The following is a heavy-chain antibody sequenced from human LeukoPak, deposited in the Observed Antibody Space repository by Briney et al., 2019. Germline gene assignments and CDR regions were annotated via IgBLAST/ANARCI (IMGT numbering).Heavy chain of an antibody. Sequence: GGSLRLSCAASGFTFSSYAMSWVRQAPGKGLEWVSAISGSGGSTYYADSVKGRFTISRDNSKNTLYLQMNSLRAEDTAVYYCARGRLGGYLDWMPSPPDSWGQGTLVSVSS. CDR2: ISGSGGST. J-gene: IGHJ4*02. CDR1: GFTFSSYA. CDR3: ARGRLGGYLDWMPSPPDS. D-gene: IGHD3-9*01. V-gene: IGHV3-23*01.